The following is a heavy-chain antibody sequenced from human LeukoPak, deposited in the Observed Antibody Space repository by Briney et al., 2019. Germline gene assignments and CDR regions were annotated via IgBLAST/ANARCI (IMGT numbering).Heavy chain of an antibody. J-gene: IGHJ4*02. CDR3: AKPPWRCSSTTCYHFDY. D-gene: IGHD2-2*01. V-gene: IGHV3-23*01. CDR1: GFTFASYA. Sequence: PGGSLSLSCEASGFTFASYAMSWVRQAPGKGLEWVSAINGGGGTTYYADSVKGRFTISRDNSKNTLSLQMNSLKAEDTAVYYCAKPPWRCSSTTCYHFDYWGQGTLVTVSS. CDR2: INGGGGTT.